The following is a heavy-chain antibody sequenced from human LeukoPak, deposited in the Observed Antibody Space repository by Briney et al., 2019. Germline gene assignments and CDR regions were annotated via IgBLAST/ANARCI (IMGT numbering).Heavy chain of an antibody. V-gene: IGHV3-21*01. D-gene: IGHD3-10*01. CDR2: ISSSSSYI. CDR3: ARGAYGSGSYGDNWFDP. CDR1: GFTFSSYS. J-gene: IGHJ5*02. Sequence: GGSLRLSCVASGFTFSSYSMNWVRQAPGKGLEWVSAISSSSSYIFYADSVKGRFTISRDNAKNTLYLQMNSLRAEDTAVYYCARGAYGSGSYGDNWFDPWGQGTLVTVSS.